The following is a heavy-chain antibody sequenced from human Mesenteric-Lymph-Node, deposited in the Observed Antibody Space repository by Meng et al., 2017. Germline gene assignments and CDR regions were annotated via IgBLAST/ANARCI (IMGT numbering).Heavy chain of an antibody. V-gene: IGHV4-4*02. J-gene: IGHJ4*02. CDR2: TWHSGST. D-gene: IGHD5-24*01. CDR3: ARDEDGYTFFEY. Sequence: QLQLHESGPGRVKPSGTLSLTCAVSGGSISSANWWSWVRQPPGKGLEWIGETWHSGSTNYNPSLKSRVTISVDKSKNQFSLTLNSVTAADTAVYYCARDEDGYTFFEYWSQGTLVTVSS. CDR1: GGSISSANW.